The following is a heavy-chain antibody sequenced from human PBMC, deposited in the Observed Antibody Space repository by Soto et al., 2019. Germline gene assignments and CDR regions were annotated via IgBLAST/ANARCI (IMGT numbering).Heavy chain of an antibody. J-gene: IGHJ4*02. CDR1: GYSFTTYG. D-gene: IGHD3-10*01. Sequence: QVQLVQSGAEVRQPGASVKVSCKASGYSFTTYGMSWVRQAPGQGLEYMGWINGYGHGAKYVQRFQGRFSMTTHTSTNTAYMDLRSLTSDDTAVYYCVRDLNGDFYYCGQGTVVIVSP. CDR3: VRDLNGDFYY. CDR2: INGYGHGA. V-gene: IGHV1-18*01.